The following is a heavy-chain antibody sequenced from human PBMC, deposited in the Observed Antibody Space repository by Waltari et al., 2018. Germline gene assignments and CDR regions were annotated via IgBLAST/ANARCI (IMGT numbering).Heavy chain of an antibody. Sequence: QVQLQESGPGLVKPSETLSLTCTVSGYSISSGYYWGWNRQPPGKGLEWVGSIYQRGRTSYNPSLKSRVTISVDTSKNQFSLKLSSVTAADTAVYYCAREQQWLAVDAFDIWGQGTMVTVSS. CDR2: IYQRGRT. CDR1: GYSISSGYY. CDR3: AREQQWLAVDAFDI. V-gene: IGHV4-38-2*02. J-gene: IGHJ3*02. D-gene: IGHD6-19*01.